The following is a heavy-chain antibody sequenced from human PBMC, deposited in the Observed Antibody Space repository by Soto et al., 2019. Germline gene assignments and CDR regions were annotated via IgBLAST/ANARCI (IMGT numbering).Heavy chain of an antibody. CDR3: ARGRYGDY. V-gene: IGHV1-18*01. D-gene: IGHD1-1*01. CDR1: GYTFTSYG. Sequence: QVHLVQSGAEVKKPGASVKVSCKASGYTFTSYGITWVRQAPGQGLEWMGWISAHNGNTDYAQKLQGRVIVTRDTSTCTAYMELSSLSSDDTAVYYCARGRYGDYWGQGALVTVSS. CDR2: ISAHNGNT. J-gene: IGHJ4*02.